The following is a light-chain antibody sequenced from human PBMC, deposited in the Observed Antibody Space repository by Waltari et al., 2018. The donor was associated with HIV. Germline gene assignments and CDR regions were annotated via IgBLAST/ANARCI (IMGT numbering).Light chain of an antibody. J-gene: IGKJ4*01. Sequence: DIQMTQSPSSLSASVGDRVTIICRASQNIRNYLNWYQQKPGKAPNLLIYAASSLQSGVPSRFRGSGSGTDFTLTISSLQPEDFAVYYCQQRSNWLTFGGGTKVEIK. CDR2: AAS. CDR1: QNIRNY. V-gene: IGKV1-39*01. CDR3: QQRSNWLT.